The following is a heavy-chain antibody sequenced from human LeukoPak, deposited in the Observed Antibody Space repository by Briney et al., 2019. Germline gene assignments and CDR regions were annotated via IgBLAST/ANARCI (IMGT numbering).Heavy chain of an antibody. D-gene: IGHD3-9*01. CDR1: GYTFTSYG. CDR2: ISAYNGNT. CDR3: AKAPPVLRYPHDAFDI. V-gene: IGHV1-18*01. J-gene: IGHJ3*02. Sequence: GASVKVSCKASGYTFTSYGISWVRQAPGQGLEWMGWISAYNGNTNYAQKLQGRVTMTTDTSTSTAYMELRSLRSDDTAVYYCAKAPPVLRYPHDAFDIWGQGTMVTVSS.